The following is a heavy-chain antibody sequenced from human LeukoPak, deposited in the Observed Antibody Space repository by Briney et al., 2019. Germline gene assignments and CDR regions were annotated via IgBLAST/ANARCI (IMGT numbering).Heavy chain of an antibody. CDR3: ARWGHGYSGYDQYGMDV. CDR2: ISAYNGNP. Sequence: ASVTVSCKASGYTFTSYGISWVRQAPGQGLEWMGWISAYNGNPNYAQNPQGRVTMTTEPSTSTAYMELRSLRSDDTAVYYCARWGHGYSGYDQYGMDVWGQGTTVTVSS. D-gene: IGHD5-12*01. CDR1: GYTFTSYG. V-gene: IGHV1-18*01. J-gene: IGHJ6*02.